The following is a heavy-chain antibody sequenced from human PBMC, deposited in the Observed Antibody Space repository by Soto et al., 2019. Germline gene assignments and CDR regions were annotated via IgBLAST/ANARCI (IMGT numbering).Heavy chain of an antibody. V-gene: IGHV3-30*03. J-gene: IGHJ4*02. CDR1: GFTLSTDS. CDR2: TSYDGTLK. D-gene: IGHD3-16*01. Sequence: PGGSLRLSCAASGFTLSTDSMHWVRQAPGKGLEWVAVTSYDGTLKYYADSVEGRFTTSRDNSKNMLDLQMNSLRIEDTAVYYCARPFPVEEVWPSGYWGQGSLVTASS. CDR3: ARPFPVEEVWPSGY.